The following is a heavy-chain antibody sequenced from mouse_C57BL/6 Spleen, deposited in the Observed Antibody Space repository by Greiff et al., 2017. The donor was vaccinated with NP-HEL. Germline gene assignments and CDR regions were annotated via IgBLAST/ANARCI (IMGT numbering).Heavy chain of an antibody. CDR1: GFTFSSYA. CDR2: ISDGGSYT. J-gene: IGHJ2*01. CDR3: ASKVRDYFDY. D-gene: IGHD2-14*01. V-gene: IGHV5-4*03. Sequence: EVKLVESGGGLVKPGGSLKLSCAASGFTFSSYAMSWVRQTPEKRLEWVATISDGGSYTYYPDNVKGRFTISRDNAKNNLYLQMSHLKSEDTAMYYCASKVRDYFDYWGQGTTLTVSS.